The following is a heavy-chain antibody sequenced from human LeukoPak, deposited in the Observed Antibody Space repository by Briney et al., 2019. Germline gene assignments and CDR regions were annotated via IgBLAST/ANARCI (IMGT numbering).Heavy chain of an antibody. Sequence: GGSLRLSCAAFGFTFDDYAMHWVRQAPGKGLEWVSSITWNKGNIGYADSVKGRFTISRDNAKNSLYLQMNSLRPEDTAFYYCARGEAVAGNDHWGQGALVTVSS. D-gene: IGHD6-19*01. J-gene: IGHJ4*02. CDR1: GFTFDDYA. V-gene: IGHV3-9*01. CDR3: ARGEAVAGNDH. CDR2: ITWNKGNI.